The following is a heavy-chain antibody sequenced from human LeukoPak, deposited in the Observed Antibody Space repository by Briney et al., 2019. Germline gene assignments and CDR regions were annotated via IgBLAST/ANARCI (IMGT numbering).Heavy chain of an antibody. CDR1: GGSISSYY. Sequence: KPSETLSLTCTVSGGSISSYYWSWIRQPPGKGLEWIGYIYYSGSTNYNPSLKSRVTISVDTSKNQFSLKLSSVTAADTAVHYCARDRYYMDVWGKGTTVTVSS. CDR3: ARDRYYMDV. CDR2: IYYSGST. V-gene: IGHV4-59*01. J-gene: IGHJ6*03.